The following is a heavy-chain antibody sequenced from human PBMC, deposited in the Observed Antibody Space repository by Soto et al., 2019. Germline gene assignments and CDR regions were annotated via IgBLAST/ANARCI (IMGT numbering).Heavy chain of an antibody. D-gene: IGHD3-3*01. J-gene: IGHJ6*01. CDR2: INTNSGGT. CDR1: GYTFTGYY. V-gene: IGHV1-2*04. CDR3: ARAPLFWRGYSRGYVMDV. Sequence: ASVKVSCKASGYTFTGYYMHWVRQAPGQGLEWMGWINTNSGGTNYAQKFQGWVTMTRDTSISTAYMELSRLRSDDTAVYYCARAPLFWRGYSRGYVMDVRRQGTTDIVSS.